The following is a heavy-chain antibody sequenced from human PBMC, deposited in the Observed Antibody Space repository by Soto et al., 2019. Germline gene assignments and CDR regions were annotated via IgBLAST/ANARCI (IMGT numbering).Heavy chain of an antibody. J-gene: IGHJ4*02. V-gene: IGHV3-21*01. CDR1: GFTFSSYS. Sequence: EVLLVESGGGLVKPGGSLRLSCAASGFTFSSYSMMWVRQAPGKGLEWVSLLSSSSSYIYFADSLKGRFTISRDNAKNSLYLQMNSLRAEDTAVYYCARGGYSSGWLPDYWGQGTLVTVSS. D-gene: IGHD6-19*01. CDR3: ARGGYSSGWLPDY. CDR2: LSSSSSYI.